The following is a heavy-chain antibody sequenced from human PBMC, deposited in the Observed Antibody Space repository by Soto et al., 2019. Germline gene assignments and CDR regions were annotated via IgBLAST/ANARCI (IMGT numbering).Heavy chain of an antibody. CDR2: ISYDGSNK. CDR1: GFTFSSYA. Sequence: GGSLRLSCAASGFTFSSYAMHWVRQAPGKGLEWVAVISYDGSNKYYADSVKGRFTISRDNSKNTLYLQMNSLGAEDTAVYYCAREGTIFGVVIIRYGMVVWGQGTTVTVSS. D-gene: IGHD3-3*01. J-gene: IGHJ6*02. V-gene: IGHV3-30-3*01. CDR3: AREGTIFGVVIIRYGMVV.